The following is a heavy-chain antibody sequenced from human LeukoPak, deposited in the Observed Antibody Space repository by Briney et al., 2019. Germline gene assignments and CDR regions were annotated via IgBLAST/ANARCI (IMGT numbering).Heavy chain of an antibody. V-gene: IGHV1-69*06. D-gene: IGHD6-13*01. CDR1: GGTFSSYA. CDR3: ARRRKRYRSSWDLFDP. J-gene: IGHJ5*02. CDR2: IIPIFGTA. Sequence: SVKVSCKASGGTFSSYAISWVRQAPGQGLEWMGGIIPIFGTANYAQKFQGRVTITADKSTSTAYMELSSLRSEDTAVYYCARRRKRYRSSWDLFDPWGQGTLVTVSS.